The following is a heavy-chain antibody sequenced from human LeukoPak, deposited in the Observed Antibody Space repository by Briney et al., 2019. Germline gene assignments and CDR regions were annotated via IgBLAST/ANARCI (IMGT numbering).Heavy chain of an antibody. J-gene: IGHJ4*02. CDR3: AREGYCSGGSCYSLYFDY. CDR2: IHYTGST. CDR1: GGSISSHY. D-gene: IGHD2-15*01. Sequence: SETLSLTCTVSGGSISSHYWNWIWQPPGKGLEWIGYIHYTGSTNYNPSLKSRVTISVDTSKNQFSLKLSSVTAADTAVYYCAREGYCSGGSCYSLYFDYWGQGTLVTVSS. V-gene: IGHV4-59*11.